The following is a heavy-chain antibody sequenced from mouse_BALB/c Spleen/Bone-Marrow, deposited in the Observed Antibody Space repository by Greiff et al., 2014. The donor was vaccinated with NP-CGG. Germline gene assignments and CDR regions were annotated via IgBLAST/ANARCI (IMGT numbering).Heavy chain of an antibody. D-gene: IGHD3-1*01. CDR3: TTLARNNFDY. J-gene: IGHJ2*01. CDR1: GYTFSNYW. Sequence: EVQLVESGTVLARPGAAVKMSCKASGYTFSNYWMHWIKQRPGQGLEWIGTIHPGNSDTTYNQKCKGKAKLTAVTSTSTAYMELSSLTNEDSAVYYCTTLARNNFDYWGQGTTLTVSS. CDR2: IHPGNSDT. V-gene: IGHV1-5*01.